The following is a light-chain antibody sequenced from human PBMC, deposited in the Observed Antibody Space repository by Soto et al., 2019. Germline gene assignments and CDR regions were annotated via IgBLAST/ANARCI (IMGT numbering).Light chain of an antibody. CDR1: QTLLFSDGRTF. CDR2: EVS. Sequence: DIVMTQPPFSLSVTPGQPASISCKSSQTLLFSDGRTFLYWYLQKPGQPPQLLISEVSNRLSGVPDRFSGSGSATDFTLKISRVEAEDVGVYYCMQSIQFPRTFGQGTKLDIK. J-gene: IGKJ2*01. CDR3: MQSIQFPRT. V-gene: IGKV2D-29*01.